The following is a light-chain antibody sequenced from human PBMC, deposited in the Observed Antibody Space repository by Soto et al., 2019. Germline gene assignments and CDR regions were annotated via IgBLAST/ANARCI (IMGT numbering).Light chain of an antibody. Sequence: DNVLTHPRGTRFLSPRERATLSCSASQSVSSDYLAWYQQRPGQAPRLLIYAASSRATGIPDRFSGSGSGTDFTLTISRLEPEDFAVYYCQQYSDSVGTFGQGTKVDIK. CDR1: QSVSSDY. J-gene: IGKJ1*01. V-gene: IGKV3-20*01. CDR3: QQYSDSVGT. CDR2: AAS.